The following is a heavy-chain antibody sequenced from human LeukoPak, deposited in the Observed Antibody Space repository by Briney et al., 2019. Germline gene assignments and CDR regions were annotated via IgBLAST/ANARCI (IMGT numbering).Heavy chain of an antibody. D-gene: IGHD2-2*01. CDR3: ARLGIGVVPSAMLGDYYFDY. CDR2: IYYSGST. V-gene: IGHV4-59*08. J-gene: IGHJ4*02. CDR1: GXSISSYY. Sequence: PSETLSLTCTVSGXSISSYYGSWIRQPPGKGLEWIGYIYYSGSTKYNPSLKSRVTISVDMSKNQFSLKLTSVTAADTAVYYCARLGIGVVPSAMLGDYYFDYWGQGTLVTVSS.